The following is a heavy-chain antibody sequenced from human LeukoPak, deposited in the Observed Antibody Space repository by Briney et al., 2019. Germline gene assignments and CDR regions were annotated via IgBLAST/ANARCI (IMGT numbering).Heavy chain of an antibody. Sequence: GGSLRLSCAASGFTFSNYWMTWVRQAPGKGLEWVANINKDGSEKNYVDSVKGRFTISRDNAKNSLYLQINSLRADDTAVYYCARYQVAIDYWGQGTLVTVSA. CDR2: INKDGSEK. D-gene: IGHD2-2*01. CDR1: GFTFSNYW. V-gene: IGHV3-7*03. J-gene: IGHJ4*02. CDR3: ARYQVAIDY.